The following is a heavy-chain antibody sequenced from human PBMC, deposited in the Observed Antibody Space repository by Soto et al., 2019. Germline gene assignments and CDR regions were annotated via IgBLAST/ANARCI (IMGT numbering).Heavy chain of an antibody. V-gene: IGHV3-7*05. CDR3: AKSISAIPGDS. J-gene: IGHJ4*02. CDR1: GFTFSSYW. D-gene: IGHD2-2*01. Sequence: EVQLVESGGGLVQSGGSLRLSCAASGFTFSSYWMSWVRQGPGKGPEWVANIKQDGSEIYYVDSVKGRFTISRDNAKSSLYLQMTSLRAEDMAVYHCAKSISAIPGDSWGQGTLVTVSS. CDR2: IKQDGSEI.